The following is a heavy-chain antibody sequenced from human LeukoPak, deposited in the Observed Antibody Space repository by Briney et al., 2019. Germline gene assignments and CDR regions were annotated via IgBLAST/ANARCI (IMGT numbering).Heavy chain of an antibody. Sequence: ASVKVSCKASGYTFTGYYMHWVRQAPGQGLEWMGWINPNSGGTNYAQKFQGWVTMTRDTSISTAYMELSRLRSDDTAVYYCARDIRAAVAAPGHYAFDIWGQGTMVTVSS. CDR2: INPNSGGT. V-gene: IGHV1-2*04. J-gene: IGHJ3*02. D-gene: IGHD6-19*01. CDR3: ARDIRAAVAAPGHYAFDI. CDR1: GYTFTGYY.